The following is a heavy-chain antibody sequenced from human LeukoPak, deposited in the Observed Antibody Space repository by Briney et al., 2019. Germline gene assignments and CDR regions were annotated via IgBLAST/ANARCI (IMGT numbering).Heavy chain of an antibody. CDR1: GFSFSHYG. Sequence: GGCLRLSCAASGFSFSHYGPHWVRQAPGKGLEWVGLIWYVGTNKFYADSVKGPFTLSRDNSKNTLYLRMDSLRAESAAVYYCATEQETSLYYYDYWGQGTLVTVSS. V-gene: IGHV3-33*01. CDR3: ATEQETSLYYYDY. J-gene: IGHJ4*02. CDR2: IWYVGTNK.